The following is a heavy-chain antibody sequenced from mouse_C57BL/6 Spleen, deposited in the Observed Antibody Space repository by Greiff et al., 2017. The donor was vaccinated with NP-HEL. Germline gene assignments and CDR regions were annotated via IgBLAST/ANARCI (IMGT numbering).Heavy chain of an antibody. Sequence: VQLQQSGAELARPGASVKLSCKASGYTFTSYGISWVKQRPGQGLEWIGEIYPRSGNTYYNEKFKGKATLTADKSSSTAYMELRSLTSEDSAVYFCARKGTVVATDWYFDVWGTGTTVTVSS. J-gene: IGHJ1*03. V-gene: IGHV1-81*01. CDR2: IYPRSGNT. D-gene: IGHD1-1*01. CDR1: GYTFTSYG. CDR3: ARKGTVVATDWYFDV.